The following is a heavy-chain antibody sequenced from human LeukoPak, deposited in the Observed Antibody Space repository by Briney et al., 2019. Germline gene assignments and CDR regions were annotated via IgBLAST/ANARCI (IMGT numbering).Heavy chain of an antibody. CDR2: INPMSDTT. J-gene: IGHJ4*02. Sequence: SVKVSCKASGGTFINFAFNWVRQAPGQGLEWMGGINPMSDTTNYAQNFQGRISITADESSRTAYMELISLRSDDTAVYYCATPSTYYAAWSGYSPFYDWGPGTLVTVAS. D-gene: IGHD3-3*01. CDR1: GGTFINFA. CDR3: ATPSTYYAAWSGYSPFYD. V-gene: IGHV1-69*13.